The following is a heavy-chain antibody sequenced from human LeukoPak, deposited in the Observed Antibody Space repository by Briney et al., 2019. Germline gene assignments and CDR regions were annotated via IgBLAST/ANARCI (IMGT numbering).Heavy chain of an antibody. CDR3: ARRSSGSPPFYFDY. CDR1: GFTFSSYW. V-gene: IGHV3-74*01. Sequence: GGFLRLSCAASGFTFSSYWMHWVRNAPGKGQVWVSRINSDGSTTNYADSVKGRFTISRDNAKNTLYLQMNSLRAEDTAMYYCARRSSGSPPFYFDYWGQGTLVTVSS. J-gene: IGHJ4*02. D-gene: IGHD1-26*01. CDR2: INSDGSTT.